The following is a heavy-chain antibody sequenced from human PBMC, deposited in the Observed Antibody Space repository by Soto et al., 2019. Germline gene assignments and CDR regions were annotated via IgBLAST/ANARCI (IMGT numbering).Heavy chain of an antibody. D-gene: IGHD4-17*01. CDR2: IYYSGST. J-gene: IGHJ4*02. CDR3: ARGAARFSGDYLNYFDY. CDR1: GGSISSYY. V-gene: IGHV4-59*01. Sequence: PSETLSLTCNVSGGSISSYYWSWIRQPPGKGLEWIGYIYYSGSTNYNPSLKSRVTISVDTSKNQFSLKLSSVTAADTAVYYCARGAARFSGDYLNYFDYWGQGTLVTVS.